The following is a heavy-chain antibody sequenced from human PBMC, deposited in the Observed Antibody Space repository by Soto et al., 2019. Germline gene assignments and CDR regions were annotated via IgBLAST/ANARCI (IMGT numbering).Heavy chain of an antibody. V-gene: IGHV3-7*03. J-gene: IGHJ6*02. CDR2: IPQEGSDG. CDR1: GFTLSMYS. D-gene: IGHD2-21*02. CDR3: ARDQLILPAHDFFYGSDV. Sequence: VQLEESGGGLVQPGESLRLSCEVSGFTLSMYSMTWVRQAPGKGQERVAKIPQEGSDGHYVDSVKGRFTISRDNAKNSVYPQMNSLPAEDTAVYYCARDQLILPAHDFFYGSDVWGQGAKVTVSS.